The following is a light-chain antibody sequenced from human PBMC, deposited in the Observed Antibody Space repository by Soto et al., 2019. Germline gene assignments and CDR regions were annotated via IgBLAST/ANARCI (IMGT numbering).Light chain of an antibody. CDR1: SSNIGINY. J-gene: IGLJ2*01. V-gene: IGLV1-47*02. CDR2: SNN. Sequence: QPVLTQPPSASGTPGQRVTISCSGSSSNIGINYVYWYQQLPGAAPKLLIYSNNQRPSGVPDRFSGSKSGTSASLAISGLRSEDEADYHCAAWDDSLRGMVFGGGTKLTVL. CDR3: AAWDDSLRGMV.